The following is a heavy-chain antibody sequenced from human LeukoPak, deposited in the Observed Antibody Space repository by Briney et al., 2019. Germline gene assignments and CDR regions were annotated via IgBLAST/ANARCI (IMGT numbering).Heavy chain of an antibody. Sequence: GRSLRLSCAASGFTFSSYGMQWVRQAPGKGLEWVSVIYSGGSTYYADSVKGRFTISRDNSKNTLYLQMNSLRAEDTAVYYCARDSSSGYDSSGYYYFYGMDVWGQGTTVTVSS. J-gene: IGHJ6*02. CDR3: ARDSSSGYDSSGYYYFYGMDV. V-gene: IGHV3-66*01. CDR1: GFTFSSYG. D-gene: IGHD3-22*01. CDR2: IYSGGST.